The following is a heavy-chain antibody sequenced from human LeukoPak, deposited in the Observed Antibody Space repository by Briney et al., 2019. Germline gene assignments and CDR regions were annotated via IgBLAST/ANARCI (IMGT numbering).Heavy chain of an antibody. CDR2: IANSSGTI. CDR3: ARETRGAFDY. V-gene: IGHV3-48*03. D-gene: IGHD4/OR15-4a*01. Sequence: GGSLRLSCVASGFTHSRYQMHWVREAPGKGLEWDSYIANSSGTILYADSVSRRFTISRDDAKNSLYLQMNTLRVEDTAIYYCARETRGAFDYWGQGTLVTVSS. CDR1: GFTHSRYQ. J-gene: IGHJ4*02.